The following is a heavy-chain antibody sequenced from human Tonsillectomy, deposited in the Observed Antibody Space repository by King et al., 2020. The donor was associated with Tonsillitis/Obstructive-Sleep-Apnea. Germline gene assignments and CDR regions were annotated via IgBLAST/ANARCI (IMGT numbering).Heavy chain of an antibody. J-gene: IGHJ5*02. CDR2: LRSKAYGGTT. CDR3: ARRYNNWFDP. V-gene: IGHV3-49*05. Sequence: VQLVESGGGLVKPGRSLRLSCTASGFSFGDHGMSWFRQAPGKGLEWLAFLRSKAYGGTTEYAASVKGRFRVSSDDSKGIAYLQMSSLETEDTAVYFCARRYNNWFDPWGQGTLVTVSS. D-gene: IGHD5-18*01. CDR1: GFSFGDHG.